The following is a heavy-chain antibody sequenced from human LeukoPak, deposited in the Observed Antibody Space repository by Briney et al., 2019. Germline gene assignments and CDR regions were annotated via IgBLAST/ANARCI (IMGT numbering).Heavy chain of an antibody. CDR2: ISSSGSTI. Sequence: GGSLRLSCAASGFTFSSYEMNWVRQAPGKGLEWVSYISSSGSTIYYADSVKGRFTISRDNAKNSLYLQMNSLRAEDTAVYYCARDARVDTAMVWGQGTLVTVSS. J-gene: IGHJ4*02. D-gene: IGHD5-18*01. V-gene: IGHV3-48*03. CDR3: ARDARVDTAMV. CDR1: GFTFSSYE.